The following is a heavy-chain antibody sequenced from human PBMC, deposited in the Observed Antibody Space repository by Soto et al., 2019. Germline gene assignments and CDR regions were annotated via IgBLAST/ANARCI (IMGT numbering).Heavy chain of an antibody. Sequence: GVSLRLSCAASGFTFSSYSMNWVRQAPGKGLEWVSSISSSSSYIYYADSVKGRFTISRDNAKNSLYLQMNSLRAEDTAVYYCARDLNYDILTGYYTGFDYWGEGTLVTVYS. V-gene: IGHV3-21*01. J-gene: IGHJ4*02. D-gene: IGHD3-9*01. CDR2: ISSSSSYI. CDR1: GFTFSSYS. CDR3: ARDLNYDILTGYYTGFDY.